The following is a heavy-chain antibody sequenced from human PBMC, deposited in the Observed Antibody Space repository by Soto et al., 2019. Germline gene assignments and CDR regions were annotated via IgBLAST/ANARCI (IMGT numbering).Heavy chain of an antibody. D-gene: IGHD6-6*01. CDR3: ARLGGVAARTFDY. CDR2: IYYTGRT. Sequence: ETLSLTCTVSGGSISDFYWTWIRQSPGKGLEWIGYIYYTGRTDYNPSLASRLTISVDPSKTQLSLNLRSVSPADTAVYYCARLGGVAARTFDYWGPGTLVTVSS. V-gene: IGHV4-59*01. J-gene: IGHJ4*02. CDR1: GGSISDFY.